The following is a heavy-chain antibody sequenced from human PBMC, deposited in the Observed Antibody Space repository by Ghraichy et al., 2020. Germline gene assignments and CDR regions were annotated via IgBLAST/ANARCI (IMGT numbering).Heavy chain of an antibody. CDR2: INHSGST. D-gene: IGHD4-17*01. CDR3: ARKYGDYVYPYGMDV. V-gene: IGHV4-34*01. CDR1: GGSFSGYY. Sequence: SETLSLTCAVYGGSFSGYYWSWIRQPPGKGLEWIGEINHSGSTNYNPSLKSRVTISVDTSKNQFSLKLSSVTAADTAVYYCARKYGDYVYPYGMDVWGQGTTVTVSS. J-gene: IGHJ6*02.